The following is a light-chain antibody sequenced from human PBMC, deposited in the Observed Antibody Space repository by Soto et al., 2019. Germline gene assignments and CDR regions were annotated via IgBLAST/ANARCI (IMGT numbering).Light chain of an antibody. Sequence: EIVMTQSPATLSVSPGERATLSCRASQSVSNNLAWYQKKPGQAPRLLIYGASTRATGIPARFSGSGSGTEFTLNISSLQSEDFAFCCCQQYNNWWTFGQGTRVDIK. CDR3: QQYNNWWT. CDR2: GAS. V-gene: IGKV3-15*01. J-gene: IGKJ1*01. CDR1: QSVSNN.